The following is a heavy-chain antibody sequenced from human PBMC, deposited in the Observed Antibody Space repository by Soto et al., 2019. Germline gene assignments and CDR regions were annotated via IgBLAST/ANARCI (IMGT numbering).Heavy chain of an antibody. Sequence: QVQLVQSGAEVKKPGASAKVSCKASGYTLSSNYMVWVRQAPGQGLEWMGIINTSGGSTDYAQKFQGRLTMTRDTSTNTVYMELSSLRSEDTAVYYCASLEITGYWGQGTQVTVSS. CDR1: GYTLSSNY. CDR3: ASLEITGY. V-gene: IGHV1-46*01. D-gene: IGHD3-16*01. J-gene: IGHJ4*02. CDR2: INTSGGST.